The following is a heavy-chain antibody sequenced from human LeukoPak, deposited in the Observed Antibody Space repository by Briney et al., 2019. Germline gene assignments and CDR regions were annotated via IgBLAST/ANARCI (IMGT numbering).Heavy chain of an antibody. CDR1: GGTFSSYA. Sequence: SVKVSCKASGGTFSSYAISWVRQAPGQRLEWMGRIIPIFGTANYAQEFQGRVTITTDESTSTAYMELSSLRSEDTAVYYCARDYVGYYYYMDVWGKGTTVTVSS. V-gene: IGHV1-69*05. CDR3: ARDYVGYYYYMDV. CDR2: IIPIFGTA. J-gene: IGHJ6*03. D-gene: IGHD3-16*01.